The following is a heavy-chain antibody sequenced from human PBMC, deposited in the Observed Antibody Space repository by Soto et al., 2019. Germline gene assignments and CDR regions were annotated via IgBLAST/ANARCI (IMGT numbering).Heavy chain of an antibody. Sequence: TLSLTCTVSGGSIITPAYSWSWIRQPPGKAPEWIGYVYHNGNANPKPTLKSRVTISLDVAKNQFSLKMTSVTAADTGLYYCAARPYYYYGLDVWGQGTTVTVSS. CDR1: GGSIITPAYS. J-gene: IGHJ6*02. V-gene: IGHV4-30-2*01. D-gene: IGHD3-10*01. CDR3: AARPYYYYGLDV. CDR2: VYHNGNA.